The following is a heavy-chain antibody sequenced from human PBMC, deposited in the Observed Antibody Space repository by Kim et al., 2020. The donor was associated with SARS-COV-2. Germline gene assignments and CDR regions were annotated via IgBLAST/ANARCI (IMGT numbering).Heavy chain of an antibody. CDR3: ANLFIVVVPAATMDV. CDR2: ISGSGGST. J-gene: IGHJ6*04. Sequence: GGSLRLSCAASGFTFSSYAMSWVRQAPGKGLEWVSAISGSGGSTYYADSVKGRFTISRDNSKNTLYLQMNSLRAEDTAVYYCANLFIVVVPAATMDVWGKGTTVTVSS. V-gene: IGHV3-23*01. D-gene: IGHD2-2*01. CDR1: GFTFSSYA.